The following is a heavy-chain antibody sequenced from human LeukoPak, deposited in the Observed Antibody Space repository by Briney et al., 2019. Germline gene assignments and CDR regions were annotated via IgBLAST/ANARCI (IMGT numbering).Heavy chain of an antibody. Sequence: GGSLRLSCAASGFTFSDYYMSWIRQAPGKGLEWVSYISSSGSTIYYADSVKGRFTISRDNAKNSLYLQMNSLRAEDTAVYYWGPAPEGDGYNPPFDYWGQGTLVTVSS. D-gene: IGHD5-24*01. V-gene: IGHV3-11*04. CDR3: GPAPEGDGYNPPFDY. CDR2: ISSSGSTI. CDR1: GFTFSDYY. J-gene: IGHJ4*02.